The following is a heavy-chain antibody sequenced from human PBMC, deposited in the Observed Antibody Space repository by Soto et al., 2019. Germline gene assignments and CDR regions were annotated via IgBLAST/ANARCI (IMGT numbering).Heavy chain of an antibody. CDR1: GDSINRDKYY. CDR2: IYYRGNT. Sequence: QLQLQESGPGLVKPSETLSLTCSVSGDSINRDKYYWGWIRQPPGKVLEWIGSIYYRGNTYYNPSLQTRITISLDKSKYQFSLTLNSVTAAESAVYFCARLEGLATISYYFDFWGQGALVTVSS. J-gene: IGHJ4*02. CDR3: ARLEGLATISYYFDF. V-gene: IGHV4-39*01. D-gene: IGHD3-9*01.